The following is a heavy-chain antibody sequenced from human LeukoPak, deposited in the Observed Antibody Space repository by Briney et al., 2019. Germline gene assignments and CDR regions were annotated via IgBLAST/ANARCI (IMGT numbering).Heavy chain of an antibody. CDR3: ARQGYGRSSFFDH. CDR2: LFHSGTT. CDR1: GDSLSTNLYY. J-gene: IGHJ4*02. V-gene: IGHV4-39*01. Sequence: SETLSLTCTVSGDSLSTNLYYWGWIRQPPVKGLEWLGNLFHSGTTYYNPSLKSRVSMSVDTSKNQFSLKLNSVTAADTAVYYCARQGYGRSSFFDHWGQGTLVTVSS. D-gene: IGHD6-6*01.